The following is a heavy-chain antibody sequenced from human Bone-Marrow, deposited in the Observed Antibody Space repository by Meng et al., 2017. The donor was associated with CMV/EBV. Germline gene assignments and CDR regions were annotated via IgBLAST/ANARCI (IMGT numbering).Heavy chain of an antibody. V-gene: IGHV1-2*02. D-gene: IGHD2-2*01. CDR1: GYTFTGYY. J-gene: IGHJ4*02. CDR3: ARGTTSSLRALGY. CDR2: INPNSGGT. Sequence: ASVKVSCKASGYTFTGYYMHWVRQAPGQGLEWMGWINPNSGGTNYAQKFQDRVTMTRDTSISTAYMELSRLRSDDTGVYYCARGTTSSLRALGYWGQGTLVTVSS.